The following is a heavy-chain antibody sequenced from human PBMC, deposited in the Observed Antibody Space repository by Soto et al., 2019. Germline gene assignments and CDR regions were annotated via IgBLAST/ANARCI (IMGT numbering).Heavy chain of an antibody. Sequence: QVQLQESGPGLVKPSGTLSLTCAVSGGSISSSNWWSWVRQPPGKGLEWIGEIYHSGSTNYNPSLKRGVTVAVVMSKNQFSLKLSSVTAADTAVYYCARWIAAAGPIDYWGQGTLVTVSS. CDR3: ARWIAAAGPIDY. CDR1: GGSISSSNW. CDR2: IYHSGST. V-gene: IGHV4-4*02. J-gene: IGHJ4*02. D-gene: IGHD6-13*01.